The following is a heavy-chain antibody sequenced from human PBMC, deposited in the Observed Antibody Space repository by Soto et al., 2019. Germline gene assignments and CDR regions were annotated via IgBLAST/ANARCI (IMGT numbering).Heavy chain of an antibody. J-gene: IGHJ6*03. CDR2: ISSSSSTI. Sequence: GGSLRLSCAASGFTFSSYSMNWVRQAPGKGLEWVSYISSSSSTIYYADSVKGRFTISRDNAKNSLYLQMNSLRAEDTAVYYCARVGVRPPGELFHYYMDVWGKGTTVTVSS. CDR1: GFTFSSYS. CDR3: ARVGVRPPGELFHYYMDV. D-gene: IGHD3-10*01. V-gene: IGHV3-48*01.